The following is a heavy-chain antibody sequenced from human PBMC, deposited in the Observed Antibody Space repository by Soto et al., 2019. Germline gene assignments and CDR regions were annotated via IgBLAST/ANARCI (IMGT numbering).Heavy chain of an antibody. CDR1: GYTFTTYG. CDR3: AREVTMVRGARVYGMDV. V-gene: IGHV1-18*04. D-gene: IGHD3-10*01. Sequence: QVQLVQSGAEVKRPGASVKVSCKASGYTFTTYGFNWVRQAPGQGLEWMGWISPYNGDTNYAQNFQGRVTLTTDTSTSTAYMELRSLTSDDTAIYYCAREVTMVRGARVYGMDVWGQGTTVTVSS. CDR2: ISPYNGDT. J-gene: IGHJ6*02.